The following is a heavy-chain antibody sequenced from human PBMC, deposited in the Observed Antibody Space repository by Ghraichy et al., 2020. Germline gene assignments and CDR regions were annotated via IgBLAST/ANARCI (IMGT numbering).Heavy chain of an antibody. V-gene: IGHV3-23*01. J-gene: IGHJ4*02. Sequence: GALRLSCEASGFTFSNYAMSWVRQAPGKGLEWVSALTGSGDRKYYADSVKGRSTISRDNSKNTLYLQMNSLRAEDTAVYYCAKEGTPPVFDHWGQGTLVTVSS. CDR1: GFTFSNYA. D-gene: IGHD3-10*01. CDR2: LTGSGDRK. CDR3: AKEGTPPVFDH.